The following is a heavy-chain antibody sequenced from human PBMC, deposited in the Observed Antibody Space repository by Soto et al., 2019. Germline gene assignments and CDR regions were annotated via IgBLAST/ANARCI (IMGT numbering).Heavy chain of an antibody. CDR1: GYTFTGSY. J-gene: IGHJ4*02. CDR2: INPSRGGT. Sequence: SVKVSCKASGYTFTGSYMHWVRQAPGQGLEWMGWINPSRGGTNYAQKFQGRVTMTRDTSISTAYMELSRLRSDDTAVYYWARDPSVALGAYWGQGTLVTVSS. V-gene: IGHV1-2*02. CDR3: ARDPSVALGAY. D-gene: IGHD2-15*01.